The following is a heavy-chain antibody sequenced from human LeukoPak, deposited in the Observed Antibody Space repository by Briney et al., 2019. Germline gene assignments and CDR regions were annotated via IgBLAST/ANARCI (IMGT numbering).Heavy chain of an antibody. Sequence: GASVKVSCKASGYTFTGYYIHWVRQAPGQGLEWMGWINPNSGGTNYAQKFQGRVTMTRDTSISTAYMELSRLRSDDTAVYYCARDRDYGSQTFDPWGQGTLVTVSS. D-gene: IGHD1-26*01. CDR1: GYTFTGYY. V-gene: IGHV1-2*02. CDR3: ARDRDYGSQTFDP. J-gene: IGHJ5*02. CDR2: INPNSGGT.